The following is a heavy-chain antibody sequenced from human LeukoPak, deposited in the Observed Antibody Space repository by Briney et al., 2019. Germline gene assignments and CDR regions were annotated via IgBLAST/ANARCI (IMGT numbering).Heavy chain of an antibody. CDR2: ISSRGGTI. CDR1: GFMFSSYS. D-gene: IGHD6-19*01. V-gene: IGHV3-48*02. CDR3: ARAPYTSGWYRWDNDY. J-gene: IGHJ4*02. Sequence: PGGSLRLSCAASGFMFSSYSMNWVRQAPGKGLEWVSYISSRGGTIYYADSVKGRFTMSRDNGKNLVFLQMKGLRDEDTAVYYCARAPYTSGWYRWDNDYWGQGPLVSVSS.